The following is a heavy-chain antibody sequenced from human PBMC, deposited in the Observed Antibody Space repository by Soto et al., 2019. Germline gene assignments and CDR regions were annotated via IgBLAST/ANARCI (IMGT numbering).Heavy chain of an antibody. V-gene: IGHV4-39*01. D-gene: IGHD2-2*01. CDR1: GGSISSSSYY. CDR2: IYYSGST. Sequence: SETLSLTCTVSGGSISSSSYYWGWIRQPPGKGLEWIGSIYYSGSTYYNPSLKSRVTISVDTSKNQFSLKLSSVTAADTAVYYCARRVVPAARGPGYYYYMDVWGKGTTVTVSS. CDR3: ARRVVPAARGPGYYYYMDV. J-gene: IGHJ6*03.